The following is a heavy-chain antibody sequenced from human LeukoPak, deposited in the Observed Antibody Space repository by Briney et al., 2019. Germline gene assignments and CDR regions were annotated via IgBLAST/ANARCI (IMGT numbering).Heavy chain of an antibody. Sequence: SETLSLTCTVSGYSISSGYYWGWIRQPPGKGLEWIGSIYHSGSTNYNPSLKSRVTISVDKSKNQFSLKLSSVTAADTAVYYCARDSKYSSSSYYYYYMDVWGKGTTVTVSS. J-gene: IGHJ6*03. CDR2: IYHSGST. V-gene: IGHV4-38-2*02. D-gene: IGHD6-6*01. CDR1: GYSISSGYY. CDR3: ARDSKYSSSSYYYYYMDV.